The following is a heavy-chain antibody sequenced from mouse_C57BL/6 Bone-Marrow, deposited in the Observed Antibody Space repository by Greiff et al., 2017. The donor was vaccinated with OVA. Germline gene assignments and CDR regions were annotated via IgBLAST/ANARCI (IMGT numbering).Heavy chain of an antibody. J-gene: IGHJ2*01. V-gene: IGHV1-22*01. CDR1: GYTFTDYN. CDR2: INPNNGGT. Sequence: VQLKQSGPELVKPGASVKMSCKASGYTFTDYNLHWVKQSHGKSLEWIGYINPNNGGTSYNQKFKGKATLTVNKSSSTAYMELRSLTSEDSAVYYCARVRGGYFDYWGQGTTLTVSS. CDR3: ARVRGGYFDY.